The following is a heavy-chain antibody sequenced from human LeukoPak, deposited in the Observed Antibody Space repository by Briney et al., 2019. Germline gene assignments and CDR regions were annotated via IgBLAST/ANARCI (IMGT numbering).Heavy chain of an antibody. Sequence: AGTVSCKGAGGTFTSYAISWVRQAQGQGLERKGGIIPIFGTANYAQTFQGRVTITPDDSTSTAYMELRSLRSEDTAVYYCASGGSLYYYYYMDVWGKGTTVTVSS. CDR1: GGTFTSYA. D-gene: IGHD2-15*01. CDR3: ASGGSLYYYYYMDV. V-gene: IGHV1-69*13. J-gene: IGHJ6*03. CDR2: IIPIFGTA.